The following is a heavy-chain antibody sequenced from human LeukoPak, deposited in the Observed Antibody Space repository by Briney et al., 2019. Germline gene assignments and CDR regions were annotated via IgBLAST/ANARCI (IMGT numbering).Heavy chain of an antibody. D-gene: IGHD6-13*01. Sequence: GASVKVSCKASGGTFSSYAISWVRQAPGQGLEWMGRIIPIFGTANYAQKFQGRVTITADESTSTAYMELSSLRSEDTAVYYCARAGQQLSPYDAFDIWGQGTMVTVSS. CDR3: ARAGQQLSPYDAFDI. J-gene: IGHJ3*02. V-gene: IGHV1-69*13. CDR2: IIPIFGTA. CDR1: GGTFSSYA.